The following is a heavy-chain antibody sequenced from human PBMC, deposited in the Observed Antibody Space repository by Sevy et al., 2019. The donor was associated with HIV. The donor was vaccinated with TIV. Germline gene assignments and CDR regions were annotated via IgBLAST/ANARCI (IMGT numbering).Heavy chain of an antibody. D-gene: IGHD2-8*01. CDR2: ISAYNGNT. J-gene: IGHJ6*02. CDR3: ARGTDCTNGVCYFLPYGMDV. CDR1: GYTFTSYG. Sequence: ASVKVSCKASGYTFTSYGISWVRQAPGQGLEWMGWISAYNGNTNYAQKLQGRVTMTTDTSTSTAYMELRSLRSDDTALYYCARGTDCTNGVCYFLPYGMDVWGQGTTVTVSS. V-gene: IGHV1-18*01.